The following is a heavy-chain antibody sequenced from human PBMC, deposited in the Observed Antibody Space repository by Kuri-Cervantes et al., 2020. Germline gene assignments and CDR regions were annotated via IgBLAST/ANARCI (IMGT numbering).Heavy chain of an antibody. CDR3: ARDAKYQLLFTY. Sequence: GESLKISCAASGFTFSSYGMHWVRQAPGKGLEWVAVIWYDGSNKYYADSVKGRFTISRDNSKNTLYLQMNSLRAEDTAVYYCARDAKYQLLFTYWGQGTLVTFSS. CDR1: GFTFSSYG. D-gene: IGHD2-2*01. CDR2: IWYDGSNK. J-gene: IGHJ4*02. V-gene: IGHV3-30*19.